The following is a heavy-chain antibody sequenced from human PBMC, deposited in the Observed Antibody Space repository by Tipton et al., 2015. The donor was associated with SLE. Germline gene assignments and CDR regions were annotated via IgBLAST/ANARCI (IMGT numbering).Heavy chain of an antibody. CDR2: IYYSGST. Sequence: TLSLTCTVSGGSISSYYWSWIRQPPGKGLEWIGYIYYSGSTNYNPSLKSRVTISVDTSKNQFSLKLSSVTAADTAVYYCAGSGDGYGLDFDYWGQGTLVTVSS. J-gene: IGHJ4*02. D-gene: IGHD5-18*01. CDR1: GGSISSYY. V-gene: IGHV4-59*08. CDR3: AGSGDGYGLDFDY.